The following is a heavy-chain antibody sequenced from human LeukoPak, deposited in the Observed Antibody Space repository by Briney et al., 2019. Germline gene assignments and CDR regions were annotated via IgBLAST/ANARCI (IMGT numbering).Heavy chain of an antibody. Sequence: PGGSLRLSCTASGFTFSDYYVSWIRQAPGKGLEWVSYITSTGSTIYYADSVKGRFTISRDNAKNSLYLQMNSLRAEDTAVYYCARDGSQYCSSSSCQSGYYYYGMDVWGQGTTVTVSS. D-gene: IGHD2-2*01. J-gene: IGHJ6*02. V-gene: IGHV3-11*01. CDR2: ITSTGSTI. CDR3: ARDGSQYCSSSSCQSGYYYYGMDV. CDR1: GFTFSDYY.